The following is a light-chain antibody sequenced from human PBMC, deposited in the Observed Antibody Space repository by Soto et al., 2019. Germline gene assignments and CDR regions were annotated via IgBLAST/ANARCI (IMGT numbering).Light chain of an antibody. Sequence: QSALTQPASVSGSPGQSITISCTGTSSDVGGYNYVSWYQQHPGKATKLMSYDVSNRPSGVSNRCSGSKSGNTASLTISGLHAEDEADYYCSSYTCSSTLVVFGGGTKVTVL. J-gene: IGLJ2*01. CDR2: DVS. CDR3: SSYTCSSTLVV. CDR1: SSDVGGYNY. V-gene: IGLV2-14*01.